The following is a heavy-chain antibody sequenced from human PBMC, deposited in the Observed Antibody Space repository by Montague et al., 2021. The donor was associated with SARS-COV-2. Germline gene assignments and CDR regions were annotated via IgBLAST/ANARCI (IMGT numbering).Heavy chain of an antibody. D-gene: IGHD3-10*01. Sequence: SETLSLTCTVSGYSINSNYYWGWIRQPPGKGLEWIGCSYHSGTTHYHPSLKSRVTISLDTSNNHFSLKVTSVTAADTAVYYCARAPYYGPGKSYQFGYWGRGTLVTVSS. CDR2: SYHSGTT. V-gene: IGHV4-38-2*02. J-gene: IGHJ4*02. CDR1: GYSINSNYY. CDR3: ARAPYYGPGKSYQFGY.